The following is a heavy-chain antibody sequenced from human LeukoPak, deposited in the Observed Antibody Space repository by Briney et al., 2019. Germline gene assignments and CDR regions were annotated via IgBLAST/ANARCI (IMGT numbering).Heavy chain of an antibody. CDR3: ARHQLSYYYGSGSYYPF. J-gene: IGHJ4*02. CDR1: GYTFINYY. Sequence: ASVKVSCKASGYTFINYYMHWVRQAPGQGLEWMGIINPSGGTTSYAQNFQGRVTMTTDTSTSTAHMELRSLRSDDTALYYCARHQLSYYYGSGSYYPFWGQGTLVTVSS. D-gene: IGHD3-10*01. V-gene: IGHV1-46*01. CDR2: INPSGGTT.